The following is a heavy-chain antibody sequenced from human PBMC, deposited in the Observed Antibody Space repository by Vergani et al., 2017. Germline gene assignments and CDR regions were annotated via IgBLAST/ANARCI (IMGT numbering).Heavy chain of an antibody. CDR3: AREVKYYYGSGSYYNVIYFDY. D-gene: IGHD3-10*01. CDR2: IYTSGST. J-gene: IGHJ4*02. Sequence: VQLQESGPGLVKPSQTLSLTCTVSGGSISSGSYYWSWIRQPAGKGLEWIGRIYTSGSTNYNPSLKSRVTISVDTSKNQFSLKLSSVTAADTAVYYCAREVKYYYGSGSYYNVIYFDYWGQGTLVTVSS. V-gene: IGHV4-61*02. CDR1: GGSISSGSYY.